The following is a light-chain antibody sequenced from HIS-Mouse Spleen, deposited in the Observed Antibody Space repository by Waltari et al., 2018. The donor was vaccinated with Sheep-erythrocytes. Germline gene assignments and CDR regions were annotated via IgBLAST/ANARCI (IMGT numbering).Light chain of an antibody. CDR3: QQYYSTLT. Sequence: DIVMTQSPDSLAVSLGERATNNCKSSQSVLYSSNNKNYLAWYQQKPGQPPKLPIYWASTRESGVPDRFSGSGSGTDFTLTISSLQAEDVAVYYCQQYYSTLTFGGGTKVEIK. V-gene: IGKV4-1*01. J-gene: IGKJ4*01. CDR2: WAS. CDR1: QSVLYSSNNKNY.